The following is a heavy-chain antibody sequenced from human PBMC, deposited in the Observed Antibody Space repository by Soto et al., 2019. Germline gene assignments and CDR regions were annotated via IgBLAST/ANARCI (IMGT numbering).Heavy chain of an antibody. Sequence: GGSLRLSCAASGFTFSGYAMSWVRQAPGKGLEWVSVIHGGGNSAYYADSVKGRFTISRDNSKNTLYLQMNNLRAEDTAVYYCAKDNCISTSCYRLYNWFDPWGQGTLVTVSS. D-gene: IGHD2-2*01. CDR1: GFTFSGYA. CDR3: AKDNCISTSCYRLYNWFDP. CDR2: IHGGGNSA. V-gene: IGHV3-23*01. J-gene: IGHJ5*02.